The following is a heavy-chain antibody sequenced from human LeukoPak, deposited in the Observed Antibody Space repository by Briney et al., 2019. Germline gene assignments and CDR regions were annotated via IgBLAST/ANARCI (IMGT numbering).Heavy chain of an antibody. CDR3: VRDPSYGSSWYYYMDV. CDR2: ISSSSFKI. CDR1: EFTFVRYA. Sequence: GGSLRLSCAASEFTFVRYAMNWVRQTPGKGLEWVSYISSSSFKIGYADSVKGRFTISRDNSKNSLYLQMDSLRVEDTAVYYCVRDPSYGSSWYYYMDVWGKGTTVTVSS. D-gene: IGHD6-13*01. V-gene: IGHV3-48*04. J-gene: IGHJ6*03.